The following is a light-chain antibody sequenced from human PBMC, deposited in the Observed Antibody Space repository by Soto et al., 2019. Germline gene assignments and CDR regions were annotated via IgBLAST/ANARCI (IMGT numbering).Light chain of an antibody. CDR3: RSYTSSGTYV. CDR1: SNDVGHDNY. Sequence: QSVLTQPASVSGSPGQSITISCTGTSNDVGHDNYVSWYQQFPGKVPKLIFYDVSNRPSGVSNRFSGSKSGNTASLTISGLQADVEADYYCRSYTSSGTYVFGTVTKVTV. V-gene: IGLV2-14*03. J-gene: IGLJ1*01. CDR2: DVS.